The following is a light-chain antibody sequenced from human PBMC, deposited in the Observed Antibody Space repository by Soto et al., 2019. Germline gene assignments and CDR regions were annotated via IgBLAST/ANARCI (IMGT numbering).Light chain of an antibody. CDR2: EVS. Sequence: QSGLTQPASGCGSPGQSGTMSCTGTSSDVGGYNYVSWYQHHPGKAPKLMIYEVSSRPSGVSNRFSGSTSANTASLTISRLQAEDQADHFCSSPTSRATYVFGTGTKVT. J-gene: IGLJ1*01. CDR3: SSPTSRATYV. CDR1: SSDVGGYNY. V-gene: IGLV2-14*01.